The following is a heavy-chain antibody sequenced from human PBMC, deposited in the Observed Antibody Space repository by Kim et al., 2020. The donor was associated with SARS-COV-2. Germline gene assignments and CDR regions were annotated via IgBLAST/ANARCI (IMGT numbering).Heavy chain of an antibody. CDR1: GYTFTSYY. V-gene: IGHV1-46*01. CDR2: INPSGGST. CDR3: ARPSTYYYGSGRPYYFDY. Sequence: ASVKVSCKASGYTFTSYYMHWVRQAPGQGLEWMGIINPSGGSTSYAQKFQGRVTMTRDTSTSTVYMELSSLRSEDTAVYYCARPSTYYYGSGRPYYFDYWGQGTLVTVSS. D-gene: IGHD3-10*01. J-gene: IGHJ4*02.